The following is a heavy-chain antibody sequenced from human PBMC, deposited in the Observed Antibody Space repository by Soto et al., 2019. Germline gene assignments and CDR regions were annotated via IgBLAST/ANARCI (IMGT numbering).Heavy chain of an antibody. V-gene: IGHV3-15*01. J-gene: IGHJ4*02. CDR1: GFTFADAW. CDR2: IKREADGGTT. CDR3: TTVLSNGYYDFDY. D-gene: IGHD3-22*01. Sequence: EMQLVESGGGLVKPGGSLRLSCAASGFTFADAWMSWVRQAPGRGLEWVGRIKREADGGTTDYAAPVKGRTTISRDDSKNTLYLQMNSLKTEDTAVYYCTTVLSNGYYDFDYWGQGTPVTVSS.